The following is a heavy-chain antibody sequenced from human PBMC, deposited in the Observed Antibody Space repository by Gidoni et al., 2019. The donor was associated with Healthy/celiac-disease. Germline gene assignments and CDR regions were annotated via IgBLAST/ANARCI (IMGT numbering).Heavy chain of an antibody. D-gene: IGHD3-22*01. V-gene: IGHV3-11*01. Sequence: QVQLVESGGGWVKPGGSLSLSCAPSGFPFIHYYMSWIRQAPGKGLEWVAYISSSGSTIYYADSVKGRFTISRDNAKNSLYLQMNSLRAEDTAVYYCARDHSWYYYDSSGYPVDYWGQGTLVTVSS. CDR3: ARDHSWYYYDSSGYPVDY. CDR1: GFPFIHYY. CDR2: ISSSGSTI. J-gene: IGHJ4*02.